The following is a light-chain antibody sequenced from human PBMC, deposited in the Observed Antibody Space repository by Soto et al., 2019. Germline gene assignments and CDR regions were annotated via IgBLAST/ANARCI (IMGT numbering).Light chain of an antibody. J-gene: IGKJ4*01. V-gene: IGKV3-20*01. CDR2: RAS. Sequence: EIVLTQSPDTLSLSPGERATLSCRASQSVSSSFLAWYHQKPGQAPRLLIYRASSRATGIPDRFTGSGSGTDFTLPIRRLEPEDFAVYYCQQYESSPLTFGGGTKVEIK. CDR1: QSVSSSF. CDR3: QQYESSPLT.